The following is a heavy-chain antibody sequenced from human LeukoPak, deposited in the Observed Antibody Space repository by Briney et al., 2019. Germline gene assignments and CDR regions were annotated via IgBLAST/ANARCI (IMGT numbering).Heavy chain of an antibody. Sequence: GGSLRLSCAASRFTFNTYAMSWVRQAPGKGLEWVSAISGSGGSTYYADSVKGRFTISRDNSKNMLYLQMNSLKTEDTAVYYCASHVDTVTSLPRFDYWGQGTLVTVSS. CDR2: ISGSGGST. J-gene: IGHJ4*02. CDR1: RFTFNTYA. D-gene: IGHD4-17*01. CDR3: ASHVDTVTSLPRFDY. V-gene: IGHV3-23*01.